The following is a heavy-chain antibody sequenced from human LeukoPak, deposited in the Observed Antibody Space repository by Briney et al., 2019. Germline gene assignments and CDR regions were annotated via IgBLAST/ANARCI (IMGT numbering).Heavy chain of an antibody. CDR3: ARDVWGVGAPRLDY. Sequence: ASVKVCCKASGYTFTGYYMHWVRQAPGQGLEWVGWINPNSGDTNFAQKFQGRVTMTRDTSISTAYMELSRLRSDDTAVYYCARDVWGVGAPRLDYWGQGTLVTVSS. CDR1: GYTFTGYY. J-gene: IGHJ4*02. V-gene: IGHV1-2*02. CDR2: INPNSGDT. D-gene: IGHD3-16*01.